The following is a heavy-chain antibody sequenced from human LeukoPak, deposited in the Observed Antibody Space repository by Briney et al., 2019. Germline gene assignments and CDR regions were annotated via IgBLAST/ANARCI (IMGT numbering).Heavy chain of an antibody. CDR2: IYYSGST. Sequence: SETLSLTCTVSGGSISSSSYYWGWIRQPPGKGLEWIGSIYYSGSTYYNPSLKSRVTISVDTSKNQFSLKLSSVTAADTAVYYCARKVGYCSSTSCYHMDVWGKGTTVTVSS. D-gene: IGHD2-2*01. CDR3: ARKVGYCSSTSCYHMDV. J-gene: IGHJ6*03. CDR1: GGSISSSSYY. V-gene: IGHV4-39*01.